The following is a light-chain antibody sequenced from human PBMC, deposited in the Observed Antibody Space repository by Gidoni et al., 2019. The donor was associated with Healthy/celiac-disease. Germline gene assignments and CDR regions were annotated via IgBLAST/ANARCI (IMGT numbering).Light chain of an antibody. CDR3: SSYAGSNNVV. Sequence: QSALTQPPSASGPPGQSVTISCTGTSSDVGGDNYVSWYQQHPGKAPKLMIYEVSKRPSGVPDRFTGSKSGNTASLTVARLQAEDEADYYCSSYAGSNNVVFGGGTKLTVL. CDR1: SSDVGGDNY. CDR2: EVS. J-gene: IGLJ2*01. V-gene: IGLV2-8*01.